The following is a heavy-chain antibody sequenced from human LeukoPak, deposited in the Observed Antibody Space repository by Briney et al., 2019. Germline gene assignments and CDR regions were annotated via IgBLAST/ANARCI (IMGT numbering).Heavy chain of an antibody. CDR3: AGGGYNWNDQLFDY. Sequence: PGGSLRLSCAASGFTVSNNCMSWVRQAPGKGLEWVSLIYSGGATYYADSVKGRLTISRDNSKNTLYLHMNSLRPEDTAIYYCAGGGYNWNDQLFDYWGQGTLVIVSS. CDR1: GFTVSNNC. CDR2: IYSGGAT. D-gene: IGHD1-20*01. J-gene: IGHJ4*02. V-gene: IGHV3-53*05.